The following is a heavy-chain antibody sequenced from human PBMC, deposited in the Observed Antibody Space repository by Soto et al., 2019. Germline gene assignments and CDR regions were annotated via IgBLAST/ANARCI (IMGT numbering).Heavy chain of an antibody. Sequence: PXQTLSRTWTVAGGSISSGDYYWSWIRQPPGKGLEWIGYIYYSGITYYNPSLKSRVTISVDTSKNQFSLKLSSVAAADTAVYYCARTRHFDWLLQGKYFDHWGQGSLVTVSA. J-gene: IGHJ4*02. CDR2: IYYSGIT. D-gene: IGHD3-9*01. CDR1: GGSISSGDYY. V-gene: IGHV4-30-4*01. CDR3: ARTRHFDWLLQGKYFDH.